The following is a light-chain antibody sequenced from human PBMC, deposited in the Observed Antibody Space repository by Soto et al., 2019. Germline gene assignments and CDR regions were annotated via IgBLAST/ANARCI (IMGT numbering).Light chain of an antibody. CDR1: SSDVGNYNY. CDR3: SSYAGSNNLL. V-gene: IGLV2-8*01. CDR2: EVT. J-gene: IGLJ2*01. Sequence: QSVLTQDPSASGSPGQSVTISCTGTSSDVGNYNYVSWYQQHPGKAPKLMIYEVTKRPSGVPDRFSGSKSGNTASLTVSGLQAEDEADYYCSSYAGSNNLLFGGGTKVTVL.